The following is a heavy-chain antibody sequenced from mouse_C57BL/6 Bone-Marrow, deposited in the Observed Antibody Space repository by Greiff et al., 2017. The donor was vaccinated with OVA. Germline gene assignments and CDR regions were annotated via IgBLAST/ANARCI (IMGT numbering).Heavy chain of an antibody. CDR1: GFNIKDDY. CDR2: IDPENGDT. J-gene: IGHJ2*01. D-gene: IGHD1-1*01. Sequence: EVKVEESGAELVRPGASVKLSCTASGFNIKDDYMHWVKQRPEQGLEWIGWIDPENGDTEYASKFQGKATITADTSSNTAYLQLSSLTSEDTAVYYCTTYGTLDYWGQGTTLTVSS. V-gene: IGHV14-4*01. CDR3: TTYGTLDY.